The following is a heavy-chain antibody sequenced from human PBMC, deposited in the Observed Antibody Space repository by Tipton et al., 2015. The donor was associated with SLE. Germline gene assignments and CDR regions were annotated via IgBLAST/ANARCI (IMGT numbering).Heavy chain of an antibody. J-gene: IGHJ4*02. CDR2: ISYDGSNK. D-gene: IGHD4-17*01. Sequence: SLRLSCAASGFTFSSYALHWVRQAPGKGLEWLAVISYDGSNKYYADSVKGRFTISRDNSKNTLYLQMNSLTGEDTAVYYCATTTTMTNYIDYWGQGTLVTVS. CDR1: GFTFSSYA. CDR3: ATTTTMTNYIDY. V-gene: IGHV3-30-3*02.